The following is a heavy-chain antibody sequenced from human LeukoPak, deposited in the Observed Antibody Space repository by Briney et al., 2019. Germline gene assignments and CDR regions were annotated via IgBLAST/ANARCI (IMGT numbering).Heavy chain of an antibody. Sequence: PGGSLRLSCAASGFTFSNYAMSWVRQAPGKGLEWVSVISGSGGSKYYADSVKGRFTISRDNSKNTLYLQMNSLRAEDTAVYYCAKAAMGHCSSTSCHYFDYWGQGTLVTVSS. CDR1: GFTFSNYA. CDR2: ISGSGGSK. V-gene: IGHV3-23*01. CDR3: AKAAMGHCSSTSCHYFDY. J-gene: IGHJ4*02. D-gene: IGHD2-2*01.